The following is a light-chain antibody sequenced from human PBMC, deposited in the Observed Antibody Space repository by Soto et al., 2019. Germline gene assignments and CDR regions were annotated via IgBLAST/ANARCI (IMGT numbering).Light chain of an antibody. V-gene: IGLV2-8*01. CDR2: EVS. CDR3: SSYAGSNIYV. J-gene: IGLJ1*01. CDR1: SSDVGGYNY. Sequence: QSVLTQPPSASGSPGQSVTISCTGTSSDVGGYNYVSWYQQHPGKAPKLMIYEVSKRPSGVPDRFSGSKSGNTASLTVSGLQAEDEADYYGSSYAGSNIYVFGTGTKVTVL.